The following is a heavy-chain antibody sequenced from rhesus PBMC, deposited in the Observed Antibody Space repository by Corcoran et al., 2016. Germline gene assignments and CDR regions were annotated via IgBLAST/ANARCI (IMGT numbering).Heavy chain of an antibody. CDR3: ARYSGSWIYAFDF. V-gene: IGHV4-173*01. CDR2: ISGSGAST. CDR1: GGSISSNY. Sequence: QLQLQESGPGLVKPSETLSLTCAVSGGSISSNYWSWIRQPPGKGLEWIGRISGSGASTGYNPSRKSRVTISTDTSKNQFSLRLSSVTAADTAVYYCARYSGSWIYAFDFWGQGLRVTVSS. J-gene: IGHJ3*01. D-gene: IGHD6-25*01.